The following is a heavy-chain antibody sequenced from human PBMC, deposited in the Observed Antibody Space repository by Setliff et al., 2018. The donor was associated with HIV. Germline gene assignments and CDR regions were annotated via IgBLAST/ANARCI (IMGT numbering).Heavy chain of an antibody. CDR1: GFTFSRYW. V-gene: IGHV3-74*03. CDR2: INSDGSNT. Sequence: PGGSLRLSCAASGFTFSRYWMHWVRQVPGKAPVWVSRINSDGSNTMYADSVKGRFTMSRDNVKNSLYLQMNNLRAEDTALYFCAQDYTATFWEYNWFDPWGQGTLVTVSS. D-gene: IGHD2-15*01. CDR3: AQDYTATFWEYNWFDP. J-gene: IGHJ5*02.